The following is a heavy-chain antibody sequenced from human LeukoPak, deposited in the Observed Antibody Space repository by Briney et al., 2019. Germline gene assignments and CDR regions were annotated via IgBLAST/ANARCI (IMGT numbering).Heavy chain of an antibody. V-gene: IGHV3-23*01. CDR1: GFTFSSYA. D-gene: IGHD3-22*01. J-gene: IGHJ4*02. CDR2: ISGSGGST. Sequence: GGSLRLSCAASGFTFSSYAMSWVRQAPGKGLEWVSAISGSGGSTYYADSVKGRFTISRDNSKNTLYLQMNSLRAEDTAVYYCAKHYYDSSGYYSTLPLGYWGRGTLVTVSS. CDR3: AKHYYDSSGYYSTLPLGY.